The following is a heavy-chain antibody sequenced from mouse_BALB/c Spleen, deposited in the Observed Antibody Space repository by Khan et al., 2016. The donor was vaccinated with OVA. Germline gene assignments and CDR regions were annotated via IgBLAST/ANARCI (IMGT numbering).Heavy chain of an antibody. J-gene: IGHJ3*01. CDR3: ARTYYGNWFAY. CDR1: GYSITSDYA. Sequence: VQLKQSGPGLVKPSQSLSLTCTVTGYSITSDYAWTWIRQFPGNNLEWMGYINYSGTTSYNPSLKSRISITRDTFKNQFFLQLNSVTTEDTATYYCARTYYGNWFAYWGQGTLVTVSA. V-gene: IGHV3-2*02. D-gene: IGHD2-10*01. CDR2: INYSGTT.